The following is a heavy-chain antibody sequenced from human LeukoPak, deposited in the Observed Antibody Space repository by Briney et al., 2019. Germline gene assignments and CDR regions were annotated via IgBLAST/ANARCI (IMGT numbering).Heavy chain of an antibody. J-gene: IGHJ4*02. CDR1: GYTFTSYG. Sequence: KVSCKASGYTFTSYGISWVRQMPGKGLEWMGIIYPGDSDTRYSPSFQGQVTISADKSISTAYLQWSSLKASDTAMYYCARQGSPMVLGPVDYWGQGTLVTVSS. V-gene: IGHV5-51*01. D-gene: IGHD3-10*01. CDR2: IYPGDSDT. CDR3: ARQGSPMVLGPVDY.